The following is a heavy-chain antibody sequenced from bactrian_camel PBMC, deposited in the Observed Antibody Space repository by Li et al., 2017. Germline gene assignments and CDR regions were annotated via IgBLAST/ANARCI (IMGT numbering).Heavy chain of an antibody. V-gene: IGHV3S54*01. CDR1: GDINYTNS. CDR2: IYTGSGVA. D-gene: IGHD7*01. Sequence: HVQLVESGGGSEQPGGSLRLARVASGDINYTNSRAWFRQAPGKEREPVAVIYTGSGVARYADSVKGRFTISKDHAKKIVYLQLNNSEPEDTAMYYCAADRTCPMVRGTIGTVGIWGQG. CDR3: AADRTCPMVRGTIGTVGI. J-gene: IGHJ4*01.